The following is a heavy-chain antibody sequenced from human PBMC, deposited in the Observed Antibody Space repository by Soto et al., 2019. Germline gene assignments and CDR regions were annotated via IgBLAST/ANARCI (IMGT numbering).Heavy chain of an antibody. J-gene: IGHJ6*03. CDR2: ISTHSGNA. CDR1: GYIFTNYG. CDR3: ARSGVYYYYIDV. D-gene: IGHD3-3*01. V-gene: IGHV1-18*01. Sequence: QVQLVQSGGEVKKPGASVRVSCKASGYIFTNYGITWVRQAPGEGLEWMGWISTHSGNADSAQKFQGRVSMTTDTSTNTAYMELSSLRYDDTAVYYCARSGVYYYYIDVWDKGTTVTVSS.